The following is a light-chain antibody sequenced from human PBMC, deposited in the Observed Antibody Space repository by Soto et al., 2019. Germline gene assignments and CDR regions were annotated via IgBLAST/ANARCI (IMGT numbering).Light chain of an antibody. CDR3: QQYGSSPWT. V-gene: IGKV3-20*01. J-gene: IGKJ1*01. Sequence: EIVLTQSPGTLSLSPGERATLSCRASQSVSSSYLAWYQQKPGQAPRLLIYGASSRATGIPDRFSDSGSGTDFTLTIIRLEPEDFAVYYCQQYGSSPWTFGQGTKVEIK. CDR2: GAS. CDR1: QSVSSSY.